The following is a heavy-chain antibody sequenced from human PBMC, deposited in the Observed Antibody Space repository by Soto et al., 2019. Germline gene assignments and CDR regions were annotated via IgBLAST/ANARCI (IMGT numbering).Heavy chain of an antibody. J-gene: IGHJ3*02. CDR1: GGTFSSYT. D-gene: IGHD2-15*01. CDR3: ATPGEFVVVVAAKRGGAFDI. CDR2: IIPILGIA. Sequence: GASVKVSCKASGGTFSSYTISWVRQAPGQGLEWMGRIIPILGIANYAQKFQGRVTITADKSTSTAYMELSSLRSEDTAVYYCATPGEFVVVVAAKRGGAFDIWGQGTMVTVSS. V-gene: IGHV1-69*02.